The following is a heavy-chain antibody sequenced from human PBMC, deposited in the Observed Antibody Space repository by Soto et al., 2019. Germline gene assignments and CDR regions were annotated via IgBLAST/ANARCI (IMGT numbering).Heavy chain of an antibody. D-gene: IGHD6-13*01. CDR1: GFTFNNYA. J-gene: IGHJ4*02. V-gene: IGHV3-23*01. CDR2: ITATGGAT. Sequence: VQLLDSGGGLVQPGGSLRLSCAASGFTFNNYAMTWVRQAPGKGLEWVSTITATGGATYYADSVRGRFTISRDNSKNTLYLQMSRLRAEDTALYYCAKGDYSSSWYGDYWGQGTLVTVSS. CDR3: AKGDYSSSWYGDY.